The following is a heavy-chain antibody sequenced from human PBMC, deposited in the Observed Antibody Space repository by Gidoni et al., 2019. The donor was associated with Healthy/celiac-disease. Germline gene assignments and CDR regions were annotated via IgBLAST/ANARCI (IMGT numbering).Heavy chain of an antibody. Sequence: EVQLLESGGGLVQPGGSLRLSCSASGFTFSSSAMSGVRQAPGKGLEWFSAISGSGGSTYYADSVKGRFTISRDNTKNTLYLQMNSLRAEDTAVYYCAKRAAPEWLSYYYYGMDVWGQGTTVTVSS. J-gene: IGHJ6*02. CDR2: ISGSGGST. CDR1: GFTFSSSA. D-gene: IGHD3-3*01. V-gene: IGHV3-23*01. CDR3: AKRAAPEWLSYYYYGMDV.